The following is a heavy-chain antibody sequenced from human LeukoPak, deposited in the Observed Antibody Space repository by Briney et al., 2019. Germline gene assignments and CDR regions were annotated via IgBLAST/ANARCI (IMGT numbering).Heavy chain of an antibody. CDR2: IYPGDSDT. Sequence: GESLKIYCKGSGYSFTSYWIGWVRQMPGKGLEWMGIIYPGDSDTRYSPSFQGQVTISADKSISTAYLQWSSLQASDTAMYYCARQGYNSTWDRYLAYWGQGTQVTVSS. CDR3: ARQGYNSTWDRYLAY. CDR1: GYSFTSYW. V-gene: IGHV5-51*01. J-gene: IGHJ4*02. D-gene: IGHD6-13*01.